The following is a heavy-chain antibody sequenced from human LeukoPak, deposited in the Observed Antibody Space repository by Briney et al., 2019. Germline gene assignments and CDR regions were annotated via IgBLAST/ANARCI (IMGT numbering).Heavy chain of an antibody. CDR3: ARDLALDSSSDDY. V-gene: IGHV3-23*01. D-gene: IGHD6-6*01. CDR2: ISGSGGST. CDR1: GFTFSSYA. J-gene: IGHJ4*02. Sequence: GGSLRLSCAASGFTFSSYALSWVRQAPGKGLEWVSAISGSGGSTYYADSVRGRFTISRDNAKNSLYLQMNSLRAEDTAVYYCARDLALDSSSDDYWGQGTLVTVSS.